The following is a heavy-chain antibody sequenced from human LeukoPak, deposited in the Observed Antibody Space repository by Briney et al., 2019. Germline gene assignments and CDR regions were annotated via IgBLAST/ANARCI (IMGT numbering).Heavy chain of an antibody. Sequence: GGSLRLSCSASGFTLRSYAMGWVRQAPGKGLEWVSAISDTGDKTYYADSVKGRFTISRDNSRNTLYLQMSRLRAEDTALFYCAKMTDSTPYSSGTFDSWGQGTLATVSS. CDR1: GFTLRSYA. CDR3: AKMTDSTPYSSGTFDS. J-gene: IGHJ4*02. CDR2: ISDTGDKT. V-gene: IGHV3-23*01. D-gene: IGHD3-10*01.